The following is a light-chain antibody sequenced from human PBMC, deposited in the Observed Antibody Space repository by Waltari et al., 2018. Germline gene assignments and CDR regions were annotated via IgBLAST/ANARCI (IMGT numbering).Light chain of an antibody. CDR3: QQYNNWPYT. Sequence: EIVVTQSPATLSVSPGERATLSCRASQGVTSNLAWYQQKPGQAPRLLIYTASTRATGIPARFSGSGSGTEFTLTISSLQSEDFAVYYCQQYNNWPYTFGQGTKLEI. V-gene: IGKV3-15*01. CDR2: TAS. CDR1: QGVTSN. J-gene: IGKJ2*01.